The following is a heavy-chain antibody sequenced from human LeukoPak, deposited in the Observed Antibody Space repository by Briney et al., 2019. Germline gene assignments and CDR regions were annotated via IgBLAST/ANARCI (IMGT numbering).Heavy chain of an antibody. CDR1: GFTFSSYS. J-gene: IGHJ6*02. CDR3: ARDREGSYGQYYYYGMDV. D-gene: IGHD5-18*01. CDR2: ISSSSSTI. Sequence: PGGSLRLSCAASGFTFSSYSMNWVRQAPGKGLEWVSYISSSSSTIYYADSVKGRFTISRDNAKNSLYLQMNSLRDEDTAVYYCARDREGSYGQYYYYGMDVWGQGTTVTVSS. V-gene: IGHV3-48*02.